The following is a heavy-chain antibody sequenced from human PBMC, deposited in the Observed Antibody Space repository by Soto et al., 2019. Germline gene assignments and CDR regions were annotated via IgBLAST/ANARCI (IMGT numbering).Heavy chain of an antibody. CDR1: GGSMSSSNW. D-gene: IGHD3-10*01. Sequence: SETLSLTCTVSGGSMSSSNWWNWVRQPPGKGLEWIGYICHSGSTYYNPSLKSRVTISVDTSKNQFSLKLSSVTAADTAVYYCARVWGGAFDFWGQGTMVTVSS. CDR2: ICHSGST. J-gene: IGHJ3*01. CDR3: ARVWGGAFDF. V-gene: IGHV4-4*02.